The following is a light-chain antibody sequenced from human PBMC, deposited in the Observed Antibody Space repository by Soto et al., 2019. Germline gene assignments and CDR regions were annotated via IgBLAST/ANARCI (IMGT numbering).Light chain of an antibody. CDR3: QQYGSAPRT. CDR1: QTVTNNY. J-gene: IGKJ1*01. Sequence: EIVLTQSPGTLSLSPGDSATLSCRASQTVTNNYLSWYQQKPGQAPRLLIYGASSRAIDIPHRFTGSGPGADFTLPRGRQEPEDFAVYYCQQYGSAPRTFGQGTKVEIK. CDR2: GAS. V-gene: IGKV3-20*01.